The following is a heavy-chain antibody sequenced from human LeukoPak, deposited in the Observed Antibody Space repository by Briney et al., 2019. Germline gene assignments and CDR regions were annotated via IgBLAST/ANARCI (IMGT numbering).Heavy chain of an antibody. CDR3: ARDFLTVADFDWLFPGY. CDR2: ISYNGRLK. V-gene: IGHV3-30*04. D-gene: IGHD3-9*01. Sequence: PGGSLRLSCAASGFTFSSYAFHWVRQAPGKGLEWVAVISYNGRLKNHADSVKGRFTISRDNSKNTLYLQMNSLRAEDTAVYYCARDFLTVADFDWLFPGYWGQGTLVTVSS. CDR1: GFTFSSYA. J-gene: IGHJ4*02.